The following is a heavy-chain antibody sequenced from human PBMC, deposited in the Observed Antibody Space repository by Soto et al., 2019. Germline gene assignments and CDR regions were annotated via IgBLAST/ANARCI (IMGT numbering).Heavy chain of an antibody. CDR3: ATCYTVNNWFDH. CDR2: IYYSGST. V-gene: IGHV4-30-4*01. J-gene: IGHJ5*02. Sequence: PSETLSLTCTVSGGSISSGDYYWSWIRQPPGKGLEWIGYIYYSGSTYYNPSLKSRVTISVDTSKNRFSLKLSSVTAADTAVYYCATCYTVNNWFDHWGQGTLVTVSS. CDR1: GGSISSGDYY. D-gene: IGHD2-2*02.